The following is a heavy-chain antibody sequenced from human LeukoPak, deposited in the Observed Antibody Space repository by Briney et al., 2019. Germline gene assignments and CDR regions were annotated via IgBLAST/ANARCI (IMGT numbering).Heavy chain of an antibody. CDR2: IYYSGST. D-gene: IGHD3-10*01. CDR3: ARRMVRGVIIRRGGDFFDY. J-gene: IGHJ4*02. CDR1: GGSISSYY. V-gene: IGHV4-59*01. Sequence: NPSETLSLTCTVSGGSISSYYWSWIRQPPGKGLEWIGYIYYSGSTNYNPSLKSRVTISVDTSKNQFSLKLSSVTAADTAVYYCARRMVRGVIIRRGGDFFDYWGQGTLVTVSS.